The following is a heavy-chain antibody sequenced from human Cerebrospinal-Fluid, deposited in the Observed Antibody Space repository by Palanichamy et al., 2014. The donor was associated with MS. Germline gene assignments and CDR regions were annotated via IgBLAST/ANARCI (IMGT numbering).Heavy chain of an antibody. CDR2: TYYSGTT. Sequence: QLLLQESGPGLVKPSETLSLTCTVSADSLSSSDYYWGWIRQPPGKGLEWIGSTYYSGTTYYTPSLKSRVTISVDTSKRQFSLRLRSVTAADTAIYYCARRDNWKGALDGWGQGALVTVFS. CDR1: ADSLSSSDYY. V-gene: IGHV4-39*01. CDR3: ARRDNWKGALDG. J-gene: IGHJ4*02. D-gene: IGHD1-1*01.